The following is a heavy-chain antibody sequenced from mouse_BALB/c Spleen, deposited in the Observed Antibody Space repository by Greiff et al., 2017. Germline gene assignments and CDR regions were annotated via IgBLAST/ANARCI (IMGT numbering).Heavy chain of an antibody. V-gene: IGHV3-6*02. J-gene: IGHJ2*01. CDR3: ARLLRYFDY. CDR1: GHSITSGYY. D-gene: IGHD1-1*01. CDR2: ISYDGSN. Sequence: EVQLQQSGPGLVKPSQSLSLTCSVTGHSITSGYYWNWIRQFPGNKLEWMGYISYDGSNNYNPSLKNRISITRDTSKNQFFLKLNSVTTEDTATYYCARLLRYFDYWGQGTTLTVSS.